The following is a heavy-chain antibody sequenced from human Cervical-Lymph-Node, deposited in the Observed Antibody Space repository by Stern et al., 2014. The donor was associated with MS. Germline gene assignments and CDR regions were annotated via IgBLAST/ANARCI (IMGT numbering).Heavy chain of an antibody. V-gene: IGHV5-51*01. CDR1: GYTFTSYW. CDR2: IFPGGSDI. Sequence: VQLVQSGPEVKRPGESLKISCQASGYTFTSYWIGWVRQMPGKGLEWIAIIFPGGSDIRYSPSFQGQVTISADKSSSTAYLQWNNLKASDTAMYYCARLFEGDYWGQGTLVTVSS. J-gene: IGHJ4*02. D-gene: IGHD3-9*01. CDR3: ARLFEGDY.